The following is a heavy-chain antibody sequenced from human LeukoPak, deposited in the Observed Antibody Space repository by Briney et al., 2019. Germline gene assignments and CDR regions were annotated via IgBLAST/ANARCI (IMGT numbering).Heavy chain of an antibody. CDR1: GFTFDDYA. CDR2: ISWNSGSI. J-gene: IGHJ4*02. Sequence: GGSLRLSCAASGFTFDDYAMHWVRQAPGKGLEWVSGISWNSGSIGYADSVKGRFTISRGNAKNSLYLQMNSLRAEDTALYYCAKGYSGWYYFDYWGQGTLVTVSS. CDR3: AKGYSGWYYFDY. V-gene: IGHV3-9*01. D-gene: IGHD6-13*01.